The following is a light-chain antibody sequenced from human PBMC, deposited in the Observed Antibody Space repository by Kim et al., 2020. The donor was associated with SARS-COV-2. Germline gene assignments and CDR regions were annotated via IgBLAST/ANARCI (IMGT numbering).Light chain of an antibody. Sequence: EIVMTQSPATLSVSPGERATLSCRASQSVSSNLAWYQQKPGQAPRLLIYGASIRATGIPARFSGSGSGTEFTLTISILQSEDFAVYYCQQYNNWPLYTFGQGTKLEI. J-gene: IGKJ2*01. CDR2: GAS. V-gene: IGKV3D-15*03. CDR3: QQYNNWPLYT. CDR1: QSVSSN.